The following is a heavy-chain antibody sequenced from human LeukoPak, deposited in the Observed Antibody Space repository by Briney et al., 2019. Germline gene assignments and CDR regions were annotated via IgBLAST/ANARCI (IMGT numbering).Heavy chain of an antibody. CDR3: AKARGSSGWPSGYFQH. Sequence: PGGSLRLSCAASGFTFSSYAMSWVRQAPGKGLEWVSAISGSGGSTYYADSVKGRFTISRDNSKNTLYLQMNSLRAEDTAVYYCAKARGSSGWPSGYFQHWGQGPLVTVSP. D-gene: IGHD6-19*01. CDR2: ISGSGGST. CDR1: GFTFSSYA. V-gene: IGHV3-23*01. J-gene: IGHJ1*01.